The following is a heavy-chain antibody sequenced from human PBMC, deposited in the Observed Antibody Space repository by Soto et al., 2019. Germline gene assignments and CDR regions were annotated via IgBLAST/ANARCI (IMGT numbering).Heavy chain of an antibody. CDR2: ISYDGSNK. CDR3: ARGSGPYYYCAMDV. V-gene: IGHV3-30-3*01. Sequence: QVQLVESGGGVVQPGRSLRLSCAASGFTFSSYAMHWVRQAPGKGPEWVAVISYDGSNKYYADSVKGRFTISRDNSKNTLSLQMNGLRAEDTAVFYCARGSGPYYYCAMDVWGQGTTVTVSS. D-gene: IGHD3-10*01. J-gene: IGHJ6*02. CDR1: GFTFSSYA.